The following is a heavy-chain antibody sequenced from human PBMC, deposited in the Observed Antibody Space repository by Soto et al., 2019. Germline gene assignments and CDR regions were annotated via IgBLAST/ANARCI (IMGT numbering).Heavy chain of an antibody. V-gene: IGHV4-61*01. D-gene: IGHD3-10*01. Sequence: QVQLQESGPGLVKPSETLSLICTVSGASLRSGSYYWSWIRQPPGKGLEWIGYISHSGRTNYDLSLKNRLTMSVDTSQNQFSLQLNSVTAADTAVYYCSYGSSFDYWGQGTLVTVSS. J-gene: IGHJ4*02. CDR2: ISHSGRT. CDR3: SYGSSFDY. CDR1: GASLRSGSYY.